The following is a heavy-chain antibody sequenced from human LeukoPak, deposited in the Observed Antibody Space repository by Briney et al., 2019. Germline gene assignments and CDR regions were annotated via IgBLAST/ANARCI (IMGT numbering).Heavy chain of an antibody. CDR2: IYPGDSDT. Sequence: GESLKISCEGSGYSFTSYWIGWVRQMPGKGLDWMGIIYPGDSDTRYSPSFQGQVTISADKSISTAYLQWSSLKTSDTAMYYCARHAITLFDYWGQGTLVTVSS. V-gene: IGHV5-51*01. D-gene: IGHD3-10*01. J-gene: IGHJ4*02. CDR3: ARHAITLFDY. CDR1: GYSFTSYW.